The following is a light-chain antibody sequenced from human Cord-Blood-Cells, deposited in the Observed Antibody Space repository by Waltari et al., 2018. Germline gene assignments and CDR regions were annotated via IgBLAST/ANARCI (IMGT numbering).Light chain of an antibody. J-gene: IGKJ2*01. CDR3: MQALQTPPYT. Sequence: DIVMTHSPLSLHVTPGEPASISCRSSQSLLHSNGYTYLDWYLQKPGQSPQLLIYLGSNRASGVPDKFSGSGSGTDFTLKISRVEAEDVGVYYCMQALQTPPYTFGQGTKLEIK. CDR1: QSLLHSNGYTY. CDR2: LGS. V-gene: IGKV2-28*01.